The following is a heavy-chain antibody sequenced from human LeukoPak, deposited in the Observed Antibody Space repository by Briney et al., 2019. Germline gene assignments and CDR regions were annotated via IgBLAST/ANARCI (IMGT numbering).Heavy chain of an antibody. J-gene: IGHJ6*03. Sequence: GGSLRLSCAASGFTFDDYAMHWVRQAPGKGLEWVSRIKSDGSSTSYADSVKGRFTISRDNAKNSLYLQMNSLRAEDTAVYYCARVMYGSGSINYYYYYMDVWGKGTTVTVSS. CDR3: ARVMYGSGSINYYYYYMDV. D-gene: IGHD3-10*01. CDR2: IKSDGSST. V-gene: IGHV3-20*04. CDR1: GFTFDDYA.